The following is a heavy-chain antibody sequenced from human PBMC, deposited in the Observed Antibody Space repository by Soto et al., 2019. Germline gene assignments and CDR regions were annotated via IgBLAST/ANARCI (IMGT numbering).Heavy chain of an antibody. CDR3: VRVGVGIGNHFDS. J-gene: IGHJ4*02. CDR1: NGSISGFY. CDR2: IHYSVRT. Sequence: QVQLQESGPGLVKPSETLSLTCSVSNGSISGFYWTWIRQPPGKILEWIGYIHYSVRTDYNPSLTSRATMSVDPSKNQFSLNLKSITSAETAGYYCVRVGVGIGNHFDSWGRGTLVTVSS. V-gene: IGHV4-59*12. D-gene: IGHD1-26*01.